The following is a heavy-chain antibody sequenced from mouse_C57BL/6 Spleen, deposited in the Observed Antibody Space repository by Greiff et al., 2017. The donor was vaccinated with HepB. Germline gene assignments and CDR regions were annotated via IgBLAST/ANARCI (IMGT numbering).Heavy chain of an antibody. D-gene: IGHD4-1*01. CDR1: GFTFSSYA. J-gene: IGHJ3*01. Sequence: DVKLVESGGGLVKPGGSLKLSCAASGFTFSSYAMSWVRQTPEKRLEWVATISDGGSYTYYPDNVKGRFTISRDNAKNNLYLQMSHLKSEDTAMYYCARDLTGPAAWFAYWGQGTLVTVSA. CDR3: ARDLTGPAAWFAY. CDR2: ISDGGSYT. V-gene: IGHV5-4*01.